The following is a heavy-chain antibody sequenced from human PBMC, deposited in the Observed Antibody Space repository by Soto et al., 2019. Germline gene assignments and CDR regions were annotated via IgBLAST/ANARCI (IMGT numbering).Heavy chain of an antibody. D-gene: IGHD3-3*01. Sequence: QVQLVQSGAEVTKPGSSVKVSCKASGGTFSSYAISWVRQAPGQGLEWMGGIIPIFGTANYAQKFQGRVTITADESTSTAYMELSSLRSEDTAVYYCASGDYDFWSGPGGGMDVRGQGTTVTVSS. CDR2: IIPIFGTA. CDR3: ASGDYDFWSGPGGGMDV. J-gene: IGHJ6*02. V-gene: IGHV1-69*12. CDR1: GGTFSSYA.